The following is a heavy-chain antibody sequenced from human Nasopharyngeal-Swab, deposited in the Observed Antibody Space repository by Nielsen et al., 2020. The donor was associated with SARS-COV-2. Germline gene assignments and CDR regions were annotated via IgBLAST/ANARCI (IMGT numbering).Heavy chain of an antibody. Sequence: GESLKISCAASGFTFTNYWMSWFRQAPGKGLEWVANINQDESVKYYVDSVQGRFTISRDNAKNSLYLQMNSLRAEDTALYYCAKARRTDTYGYECFDSWGQGTLVTVSS. CDR3: AKARRTDTYGYECFDS. J-gene: IGHJ4*02. V-gene: IGHV3-7*03. CDR1: GFTFTNYW. D-gene: IGHD5-18*01. CDR2: INQDESVK.